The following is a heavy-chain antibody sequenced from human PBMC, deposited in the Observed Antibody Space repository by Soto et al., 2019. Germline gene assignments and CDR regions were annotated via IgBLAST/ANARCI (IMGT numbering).Heavy chain of an antibody. J-gene: IGHJ3*02. CDR3: ASTIRYNGNDGAFDI. CDR1: GFTFSSYS. D-gene: IGHD1-1*01. CDR2: ISSSSSNI. Sequence: GGSLRLSCAASGFTFSSYSMNWVRQAPGKGLEWVSYISSSSSNIYYADSVKGRFTISRDNAKNSLYLQMNSLRDEDTAVYYCASTIRYNGNDGAFDIWGQGTMVTVSS. V-gene: IGHV3-48*02.